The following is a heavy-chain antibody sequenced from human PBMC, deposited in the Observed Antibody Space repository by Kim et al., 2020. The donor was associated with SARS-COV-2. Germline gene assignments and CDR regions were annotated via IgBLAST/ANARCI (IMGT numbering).Heavy chain of an antibody. Sequence: GGSLRLSCAASGFTFSSYAMSWVRQAPGKGLEWVSAISGSGGSTYYADSVKGRFTISRDNSKNTLYLQMNSLRAEDTAVYYCAKGRVKQQPVGSWFDPWGQGTLVTVSS. CDR1: GFTFSSYA. CDR3: AKGRVKQQPVGSWFDP. CDR2: ISGSGGST. D-gene: IGHD6-13*01. V-gene: IGHV3-23*01. J-gene: IGHJ5*02.